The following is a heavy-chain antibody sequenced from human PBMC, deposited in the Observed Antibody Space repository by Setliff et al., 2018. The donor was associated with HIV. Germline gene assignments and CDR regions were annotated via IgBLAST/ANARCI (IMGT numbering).Heavy chain of an antibody. V-gene: IGHV4-61*02. J-gene: IGHJ4*02. CDR2: IYSDGST. CDR1: GGSIRNGLYY. CDR3: ASTGYSSGWSFDY. Sequence: SETLSLTCTVSGGSIRNGLYYWHWIRQPAGKGLEWIGRIYSDGSTNYNPSLKSRVTMSVDTSKNQFSLKLSSVTAADTAVYYCASTGYSSGWSFDYWGQGTLVTVSS. D-gene: IGHD6-19*01.